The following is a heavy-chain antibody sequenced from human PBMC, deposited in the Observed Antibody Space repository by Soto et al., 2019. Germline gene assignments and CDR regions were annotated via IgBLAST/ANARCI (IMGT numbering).Heavy chain of an antibody. J-gene: IGHJ4*02. CDR3: ARAPVPAAINQ. CDR1: GGSISSGDYF. Sequence: LSLTCTVSGGSISSGDYFCNWIRQAPGKGLEWIGYIYYSGSTYYNPSLRSRVSMSVDSSKNQSSLKLTSVTAADTAVYYCARAPVPAAINQWGQGTLVTVSS. CDR2: IYYSGST. V-gene: IGHV4-30-4*01. D-gene: IGHD2-2*02.